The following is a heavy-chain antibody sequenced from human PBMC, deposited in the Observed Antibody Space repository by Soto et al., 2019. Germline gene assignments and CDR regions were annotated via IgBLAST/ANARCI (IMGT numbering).Heavy chain of an antibody. Sequence: SETLSLTCAVSGGSISSSNWWSWVRQPPGKGLEWVGYIYNSGSTNYNPSLKSRVTISVDTSKNQFSLKLSPVTSADTAVYYCARGHRDGYRSGSLDSWGRGTLVTVSS. D-gene: IGHD5-12*01. V-gene: IGHV4-4*02. CDR3: ARGHRDGYRSGSLDS. J-gene: IGHJ4*02. CDR1: GGSISSSNW. CDR2: IYNSGST.